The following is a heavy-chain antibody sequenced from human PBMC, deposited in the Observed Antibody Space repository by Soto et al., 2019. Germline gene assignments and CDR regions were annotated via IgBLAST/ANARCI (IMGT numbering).Heavy chain of an antibody. Sequence: GGSLRLSCAASGFTFSSYSMNWVRQAPGKGLEWVSSISSSSSYIYYADSVKGRFTISRDNAKNSLYLQMNSLRAEDTAVYYCARGWAIFGVVTLDYWGQGTLVTVSS. CDR2: ISSSSSYI. V-gene: IGHV3-21*01. D-gene: IGHD3-3*01. CDR3: ARGWAIFGVVTLDY. J-gene: IGHJ4*02. CDR1: GFTFSSYS.